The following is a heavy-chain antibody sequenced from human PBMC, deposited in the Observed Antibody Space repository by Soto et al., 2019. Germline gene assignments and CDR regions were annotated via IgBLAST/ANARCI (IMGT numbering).Heavy chain of an antibody. CDR2: IYYSGST. CDR1: GGSISSGGYY. J-gene: IGHJ4*02. D-gene: IGHD3-22*01. V-gene: IGHV4-31*03. Sequence: QVQLQESGPGLVKPSQTLSLACTVSGGSISSGGYYWSWIRQHPGKGLEWIGYIYYSGSTYYNPSLKSRVTISVDTSKNQFSLKLSSVTAADTAVYYCARIQRPPMIVVLGWGQGTLVTVSS. CDR3: ARIQRPPMIVVLG.